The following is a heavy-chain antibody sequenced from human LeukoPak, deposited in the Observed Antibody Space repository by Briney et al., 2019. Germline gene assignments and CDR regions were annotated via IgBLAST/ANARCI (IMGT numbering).Heavy chain of an antibody. CDR1: GFTFDDYA. CDR2: ISWNSGSI. Sequence: GGSLRLSCAASGFTFDDYAMHWVRQAPGKGLEWVSGISWNSGSIGYADSVKGRFTISRDNAKNSLYLQMNSLRAEETTLYYCGKGGYRYGKGAFLIWAPGTIVSV. J-gene: IGHJ3*02. D-gene: IGHD5-18*01. CDR3: GKGGYRYGKGAFLI. V-gene: IGHV3-9*01.